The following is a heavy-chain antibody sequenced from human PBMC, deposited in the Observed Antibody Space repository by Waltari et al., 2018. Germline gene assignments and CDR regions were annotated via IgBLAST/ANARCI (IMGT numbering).Heavy chain of an antibody. CDR3: ARDQGRRLVLYY. Sequence: QLQLQESGPGLVKPSETLSLTCTVSGGSISSSSYYWGWIRQPPGKGLEWIGSIYYSGSTYYNPSLKSRVTISVDTSKNQFSLKLSSVTAADTAVYYCARDQGRRLVLYYWGQGTLVTVSS. V-gene: IGHV4-39*07. CDR1: GGSISSSSYY. D-gene: IGHD6-19*01. J-gene: IGHJ4*02. CDR2: IYYSGST.